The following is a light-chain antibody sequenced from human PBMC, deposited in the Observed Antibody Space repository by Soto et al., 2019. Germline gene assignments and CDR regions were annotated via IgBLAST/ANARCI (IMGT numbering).Light chain of an antibody. Sequence: AIQLTQSPSSLSASVGDRVTITCRASQGISSALAWYQQKPGKAPKLLIYDASSLESGVPSRFSGSGSGTDFTLTISSLQPEDFATSYCQQFNNYKLTFGGGTKVEIK. J-gene: IGKJ4*01. CDR3: QQFNNYKLT. V-gene: IGKV1D-13*01. CDR1: QGISSA. CDR2: DAS.